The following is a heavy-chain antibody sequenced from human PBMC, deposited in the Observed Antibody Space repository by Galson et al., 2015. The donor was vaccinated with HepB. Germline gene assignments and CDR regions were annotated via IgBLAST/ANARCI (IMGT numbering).Heavy chain of an antibody. CDR3: AREPSPGGSFHYFDY. CDR1: GFTFSSYW. Sequence: SLRLSCAASGFTFSSYWMSWVRQAPGKGLEWVAVISYDGSNKYYADSVKGRFTISRDNSKNTLYLQMNSLRAEDTAVYYCAREPSPGGSFHYFDYWGQGTLVTVSS. CDR2: ISYDGSNK. J-gene: IGHJ4*02. D-gene: IGHD2-15*01. V-gene: IGHV3-30-3*01.